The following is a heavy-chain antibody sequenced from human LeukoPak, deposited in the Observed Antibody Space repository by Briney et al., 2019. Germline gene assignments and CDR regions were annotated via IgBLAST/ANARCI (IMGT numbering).Heavy chain of an antibody. CDR2: ISASGGST. Sequence: GGSLRLSCAASGFAFSTYAMSWVRQAPGKGLEWVSAISASGGSTYYADSVKGRFTISRDNSKNTLYLQMNSLRVDDTAVYYCAKDLNYGFDYWGQGTLVTVSS. CDR1: GFAFSTYA. J-gene: IGHJ4*02. CDR3: AKDLNYGFDY. D-gene: IGHD4-17*01. V-gene: IGHV3-23*01.